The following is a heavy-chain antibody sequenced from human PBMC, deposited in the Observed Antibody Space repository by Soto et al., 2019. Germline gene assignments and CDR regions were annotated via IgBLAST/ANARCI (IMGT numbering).Heavy chain of an antibody. CDR2: IYYSGST. D-gene: IGHD4-4*01. V-gene: IGHV4-30-4*01. J-gene: IGHJ4*02. CDR1: GGSISSGDYY. Sequence: QVQLQESGPGLVKPSETLSLTCTVSGGSISSGDYYWTWIRQPPGKGREWIGYIYYSGSTYSNPSLRSRVTISVDTSKNQFSLKLSSVTAADTAVYYCAIDGSNSVYFDYWGQGTLVTVSS. CDR3: AIDGSNSVYFDY.